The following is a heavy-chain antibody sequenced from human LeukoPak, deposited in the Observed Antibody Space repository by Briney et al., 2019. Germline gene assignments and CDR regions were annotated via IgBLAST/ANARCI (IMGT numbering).Heavy chain of an antibody. J-gene: IGHJ6*02. CDR2: FNPILDKA. CDR3: ARVGWGANVGATVYYYFGMDV. CDR1: GGTFSSYA. D-gene: IGHD1-26*01. V-gene: IGHV1-69*04. Sequence: SVQVSCKPSGGTFSSYAISWVRQAPGQGLEWMGIFNPILDKANYAQRFQGRVTITADKSTNTTYMELSSLRSEDTAVYYCARVGWGANVGATVYYYFGMDVWGQGTTVTVSS.